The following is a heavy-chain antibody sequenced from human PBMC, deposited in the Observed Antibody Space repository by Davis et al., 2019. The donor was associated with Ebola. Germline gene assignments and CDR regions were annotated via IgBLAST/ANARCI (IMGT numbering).Heavy chain of an antibody. V-gene: IGHV4-38-2*02. CDR2: ISDSGST. CDR1: GHSIKSGYS. CDR3: ARAYTSGWSDY. Sequence: SETLSLTCTVSGHSIKSGYSWGWIRQPPGEGLELIGRISDSGSTYYNPSLKSRVTVSVDASKNQFSLKLTSVTAADTAVYYCARAYTSGWSDYWGQGTLVTVSS. J-gene: IGHJ4*02. D-gene: IGHD6-19*01.